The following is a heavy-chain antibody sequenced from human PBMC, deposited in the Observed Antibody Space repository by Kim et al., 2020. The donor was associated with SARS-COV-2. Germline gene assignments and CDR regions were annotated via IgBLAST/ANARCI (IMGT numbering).Heavy chain of an antibody. V-gene: IGHV3-30*04. J-gene: IGHJ4*02. CDR2: ISYDGSNK. CDR3: ASAFNNPRNY. CDR1: GFTFSSYA. Sequence: GGSLRLSCAASGFTFSSYAMHWVRQAPGKGLEWVAVISYDGSNKYYADSVKGRFTISRDNSKNTLYLQMNSLRAEDTAVYYCASAFNNPRNYWGQGTLVTVSS. D-gene: IGHD3-16*01.